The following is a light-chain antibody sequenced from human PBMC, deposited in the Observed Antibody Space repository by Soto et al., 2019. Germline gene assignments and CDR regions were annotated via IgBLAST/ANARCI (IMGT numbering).Light chain of an antibody. CDR3: QQRSNWPLT. V-gene: IGKV3-11*01. CDR2: DAS. J-gene: IGKJ4*01. Sequence: ETVLTQTPATLSLSPGERATLSCRAGQSVSSYLAWYQQKPGQAPRLLIYDASNRATGIPARFSGSGSGTDFTLTISSLEPEDFAVYYCQQRSNWPLTCGGGTKVDIK. CDR1: QSVSSY.